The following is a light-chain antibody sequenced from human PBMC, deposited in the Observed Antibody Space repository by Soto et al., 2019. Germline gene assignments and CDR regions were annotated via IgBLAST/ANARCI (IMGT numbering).Light chain of an antibody. CDR1: SNDIGRHHV. CDR2: KVS. CDR3: CSYAGNMLV. V-gene: IGLV2-23*02. Sequence: QSVLTQHPCVSGSPAQSIPLSCTGTSNDIGRHHVVSWYQQLLSLAPKLIIHKVSAPPSEFFSRFSGSTSGNTASLAISGLQTEDEADYYCCSYAGNMLVFGGGTTLTVL. J-gene: IGLJ3*02.